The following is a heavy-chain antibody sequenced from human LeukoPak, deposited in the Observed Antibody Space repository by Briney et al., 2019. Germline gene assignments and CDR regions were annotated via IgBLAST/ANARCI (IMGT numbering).Heavy chain of an antibody. CDR1: GYTFTGYY. CDR2: INANSGGT. CDR3: ARVGSPGIATWVY. V-gene: IGHV1-2*02. J-gene: IGHJ4*02. Sequence: ASVKVSCKAFGYTFTGYYLHWVRLAPGQGLEWMGWINANSGGTDYPQKFQGRVTMTRDTSINTAYMELSRLRSDDTAVYYCARVGSPGIATWVYWGQGTLVTVSS. D-gene: IGHD6-13*01.